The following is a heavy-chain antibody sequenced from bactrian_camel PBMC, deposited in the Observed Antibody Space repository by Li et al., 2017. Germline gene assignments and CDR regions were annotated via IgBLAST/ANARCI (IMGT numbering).Heavy chain of an antibody. V-gene: IGHV3S54*01. D-gene: IGHD4*01. CDR1: GYSSIVNC. Sequence: LRLSCAASGYSSIVNCVGWYRQGIGEEREGVAAIFTSDDSTYYTDSVKGRFTISRENDKNTVYLQLNNLKTEDTAMYYCAKVKYDDPDYDISSILYGMDYWGKGTQVTVS. CDR2: IFTSDDST. J-gene: IGHJ7*01.